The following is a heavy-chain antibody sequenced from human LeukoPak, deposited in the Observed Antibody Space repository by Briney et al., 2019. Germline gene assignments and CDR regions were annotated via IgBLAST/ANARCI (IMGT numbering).Heavy chain of an antibody. CDR1: GFTFSRFA. CDR3: AKDRSCSGSSCNVGS. V-gene: IGHV3-23*01. CDR2: ISGSGGST. Sequence: GGALRLSCAASGFTFSRFAMSWVRQAAGKGLEWVSAISGSGGSTFYADSVKGRSTISRDNSKNTLFLQMNGLRAEDTAVYYCAKDRSCSGSSCNVGSWGQGTMVTVSS. D-gene: IGHD2-2*01. J-gene: IGHJ3*01.